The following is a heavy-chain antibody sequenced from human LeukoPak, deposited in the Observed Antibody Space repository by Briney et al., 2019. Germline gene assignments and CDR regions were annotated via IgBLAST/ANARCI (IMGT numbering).Heavy chain of an antibody. J-gene: IGHJ4*02. CDR1: GYTFTSYD. D-gene: IGHD3-10*01. Sequence: ASVKVSCKASGYTFTSYDINWVRQATGQGLEWMGWMNPNNANTNYAQKLQGRVTMTTDTSTSTAYMELRSLRSDDTAVYYCARDGLYGSGSYVDYWGQGTLVTVSA. CDR3: ARDGLYGSGSYVDY. CDR2: MNPNNANT. V-gene: IGHV1-18*01.